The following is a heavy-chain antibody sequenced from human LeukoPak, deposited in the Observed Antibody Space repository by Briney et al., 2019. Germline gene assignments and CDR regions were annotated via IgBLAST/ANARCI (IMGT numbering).Heavy chain of an antibody. CDR2: INPNSGGT. J-gene: IGHJ4*02. Sequence: ASVKVSCKASGYTFTGYYMHWVRQAPGQGLEWMGWINPNSGGTNYAQKFQGRVTMTRDTSISTAYMELSRLRSDDTAVYYCASSPGYCTNGVCYTEYYFDYWGQGTLVTVSS. V-gene: IGHV1-2*02. CDR1: GYTFTGYY. D-gene: IGHD2-8*01. CDR3: ASSPGYCTNGVCYTEYYFDY.